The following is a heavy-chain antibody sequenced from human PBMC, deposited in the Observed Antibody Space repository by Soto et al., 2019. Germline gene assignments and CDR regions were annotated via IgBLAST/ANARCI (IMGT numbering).Heavy chain of an antibody. CDR1: GGSLTNYG. J-gene: IGHJ4*02. D-gene: IGHD3-10*01. CDR2: ISAHNGNT. V-gene: IGHV1-18*01. Sequence: QVQLVQSGAEVKKPGSSVKVSCKASGGSLTNYGVSWVRQAPGQGLEWMGWISAHNGNTNYAQKLQGRVTVTRDTSTSTAYMELRSLRSDDPAVYYCARGRYGAYWGQGALVTVSS. CDR3: ARGRYGAY.